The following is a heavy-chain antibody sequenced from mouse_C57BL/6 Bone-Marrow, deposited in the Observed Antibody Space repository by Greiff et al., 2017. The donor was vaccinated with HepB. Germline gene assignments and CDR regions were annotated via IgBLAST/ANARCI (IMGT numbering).Heavy chain of an antibody. D-gene: IGHD2-5*01. CDR3: AREGSNYDFDY. CDR2: IHPNSGST. Sequence: VQLQQPGAELVKPGASVKLSCKASGYTFTSYWMHWVKQRPGQGLEWIGMIHPNSGSTNYNEKFKSKATLTVDKSSSTAYMQLSSLTSEDSAVYDCAREGSNYDFDYWGQGTTLTVSS. V-gene: IGHV1-64*01. J-gene: IGHJ2*01. CDR1: GYTFTSYW.